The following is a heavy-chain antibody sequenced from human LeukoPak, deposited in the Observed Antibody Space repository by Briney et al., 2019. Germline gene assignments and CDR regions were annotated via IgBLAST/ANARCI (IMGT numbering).Heavy chain of an antibody. CDR1: GFTLSNFA. CDR3: AKEGRSLQTY. CDR2: ISGSGGST. J-gene: IGHJ4*02. D-gene: IGHD5-24*01. V-gene: IGHV3-23*01. Sequence: GGSLRLSCAASGFTLSNFAMSWVRQVPGKGLEWVSGISGSGGSTYYADSVKGRFTISRDNSKNTLYLQMNSLRAEDTAVYYCAKEGRSLQTYWGQGTLVTVSS.